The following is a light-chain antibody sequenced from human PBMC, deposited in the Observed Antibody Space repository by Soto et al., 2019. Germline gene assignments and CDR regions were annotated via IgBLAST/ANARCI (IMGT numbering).Light chain of an antibody. J-gene: IGKJ2*01. CDR2: GAS. CDR1: QSVSSN. Sequence: EIVMTQSPATLSVSPGERATLSCRASQSVSSNLAWYQQKPGQAPRLLIYGASTRATDIPARFSGSGSGTEFTLTISSLQSEDFAVYYGQQYNNWPLYTFGQGTKLEIK. V-gene: IGKV3-15*01. CDR3: QQYNNWPLYT.